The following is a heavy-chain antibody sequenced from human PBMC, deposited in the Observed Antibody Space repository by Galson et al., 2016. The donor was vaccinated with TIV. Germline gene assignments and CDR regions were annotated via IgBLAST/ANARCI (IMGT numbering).Heavy chain of an antibody. CDR1: GYTFTGYY. Sequence: SVKVSCKASGYTFTGYYIHYVRQAPGQGLEWMGWINPNSGDTNYAQKFQGRVTMTRDTSISTAYMELIRLRSDDTAMYYCARDLSPETTTPFDYWGQGTLVTVSS. CDR3: ARDLSPETTTPFDY. CDR2: INPNSGDT. D-gene: IGHD4-17*01. V-gene: IGHV1-2*02. J-gene: IGHJ4*02.